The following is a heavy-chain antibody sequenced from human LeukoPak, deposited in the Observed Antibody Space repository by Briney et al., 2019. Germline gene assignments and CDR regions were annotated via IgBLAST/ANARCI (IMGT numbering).Heavy chain of an antibody. V-gene: IGHV1-18*01. D-gene: IGHD4-23*01. J-gene: IGHJ4*02. Sequence: ASVKVSCKASGYTLTSYGISWVRQAPGQGLEWMGWISGYNGNTNYAQKLQGRVTMTTDTSTTTAYMELRSLRSDDTAVYYCARESTTMGFDYWGQGTLVTVSS. CDR3: ARESTTMGFDY. CDR2: ISGYNGNT. CDR1: GYTLTSYG.